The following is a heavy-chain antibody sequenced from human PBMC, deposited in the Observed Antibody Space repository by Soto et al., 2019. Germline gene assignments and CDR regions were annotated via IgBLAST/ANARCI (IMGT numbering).Heavy chain of an antibody. CDR3: ARDAGYSSSWYQNYYYGMDV. V-gene: IGHV3-33*01. CDR2: IWYDGSNK. D-gene: IGHD6-13*01. CDR1: GFSFSSYG. J-gene: IGHJ6*04. Sequence: QVQLVESGGGVVQPGRSLRLSCAASGFSFSSYGMHWVRQAPGKGLEWVAVIWYDGSNKYYADAVKGRFTISRDNSKNTLYLQRNSMRAEDTAVYYCARDAGYSSSWYQNYYYGMDVWGKGTTVTVSS.